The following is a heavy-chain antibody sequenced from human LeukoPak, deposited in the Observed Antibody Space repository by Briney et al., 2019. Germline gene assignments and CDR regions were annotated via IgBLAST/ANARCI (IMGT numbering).Heavy chain of an antibody. D-gene: IGHD2-8*01. J-gene: IGHJ4*02. CDR1: GLTFSSYG. CDR2: IWYDGSNK. V-gene: IGHV3-33*01. CDR3: ARDRYSATKGYCTNGVCYTFPDY. Sequence: GRSLRLSCAASGLTFSSYGMHWVRQAPGKGLEWVAVIWYDGSNKYYADSVKGRFTISRDNSKNTLYLQMNSLRAEDTAVYYCARDRYSATKGYCTNGVCYTFPDYWGQGTLVTVSS.